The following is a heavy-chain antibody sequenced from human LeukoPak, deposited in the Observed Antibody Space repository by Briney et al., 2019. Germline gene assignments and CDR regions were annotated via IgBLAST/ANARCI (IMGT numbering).Heavy chain of an antibody. CDR3: ATVMGASDYYFDY. CDR1: GGSVSSGSYY. J-gene: IGHJ4*02. D-gene: IGHD1-26*01. CDR2: IYYSGST. V-gene: IGHV4-61*01. Sequence: PSETLSLTCTVSGGSVSSGSYYWSWIRQPPGKGLEWIGYIYYSGSTNYNPSLKSRVTMSVDTSKNQFSLKLTSVTAADTAVYYCATVMGASDYYFDYWGQGTLVTVSS.